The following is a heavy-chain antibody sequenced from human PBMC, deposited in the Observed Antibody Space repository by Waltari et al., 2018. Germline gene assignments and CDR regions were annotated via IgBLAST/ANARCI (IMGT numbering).Heavy chain of an antibody. CDR1: GLAAGGHY. CDR2: IYTGGNT. V-gene: IGHV3-53*01. J-gene: IGHJ3*01. D-gene: IGHD3-22*01. Sequence: DVQLVEPGGGLIQPGGSLRLACSVSGLAAGGHYMPWVRQAPAKGLEWVSVIYTGGNTYYAASVTGRFTISRDTFSNTLFLQMNNLRAEDTAIYYCAKIIRDGPSGFYGIAAFDLWGPGTLVTVSS. CDR3: AKIIRDGPSGFYGIAAFDL.